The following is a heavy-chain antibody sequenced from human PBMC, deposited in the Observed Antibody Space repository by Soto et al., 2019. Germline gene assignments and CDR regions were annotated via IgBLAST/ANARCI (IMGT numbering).Heavy chain of an antibody. V-gene: IGHV3-30-3*01. J-gene: IGHJ4*02. CDR1: GFTFSGYA. Sequence: GGSLRLSCAASGFTFSGYAMHWVRQAPGKGLEWVAVISYDGSNKYYADSVKGRFTISRDNSKNTLYLQMNSLRAEDTAVYYCARENEGPFDYWGQGTLVTVSS. CDR3: ARENEGPFDY. CDR2: ISYDGSNK.